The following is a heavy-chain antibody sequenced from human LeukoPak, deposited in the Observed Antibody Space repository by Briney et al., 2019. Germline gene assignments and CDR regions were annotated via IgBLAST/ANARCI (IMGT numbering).Heavy chain of an antibody. J-gene: IGHJ4*02. CDR2: IYTSGTT. D-gene: IGHD3-10*01. V-gene: IGHV4-4*07. Sequence: SETLSLTCTVSGGSTINYFRSWIRQPAGRELEWIGHIYTSGTTHYNPSLKNRVTISLDTSKSQFSLQLNSVTAADSAVYYCARAEGSGSGAYTLDYWGQGILVTVS. CDR3: ARAEGSGSGAYTLDY. CDR1: GGSTINYF.